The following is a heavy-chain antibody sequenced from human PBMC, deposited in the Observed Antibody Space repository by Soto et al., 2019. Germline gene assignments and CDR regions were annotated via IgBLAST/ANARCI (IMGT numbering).Heavy chain of an antibody. J-gene: IGHJ4*02. Sequence: QVQLQQWGAGLLKPSETLSLTCAVYGGSFSGYYWSWIRQPPGKGLEWIGEINHSGSTNYNPSLKSRVTISVDTSKNPFSLKLSSVTAADTAGYYCARGGGETSPQDYWGQGTLVTVSS. CDR2: INHSGST. D-gene: IGHD3-16*01. CDR1: GGSFSGYY. V-gene: IGHV4-34*01. CDR3: ARGGGETSPQDY.